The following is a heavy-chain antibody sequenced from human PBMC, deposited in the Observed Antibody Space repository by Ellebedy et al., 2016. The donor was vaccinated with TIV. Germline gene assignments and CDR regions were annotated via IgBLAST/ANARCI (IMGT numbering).Heavy chain of an antibody. CDR1: GCAVRSNY. CDR3: AKGARSEGGY. D-gene: IGHD2-15*01. CDR2: FYSDGNT. Sequence: GESLKIPCAASGCAVRSNYMTWVRQAPGRGVEWVSLFYSDGNTNYAEPVRGRFTISKDSSKNTLDLQMNSLRAEDTAVYYCAKGARSEGGYWGQGTLVTVSS. J-gene: IGHJ4*02. V-gene: IGHV3-53*01.